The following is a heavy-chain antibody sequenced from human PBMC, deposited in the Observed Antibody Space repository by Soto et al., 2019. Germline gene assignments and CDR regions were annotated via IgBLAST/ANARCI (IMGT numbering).Heavy chain of an antibody. J-gene: IGHJ6*02. D-gene: IGHD1-1*01. Sequence: GASVKVSCKASGYTFTSYGISWVRQAPGQGLEWVGWISAYNGNTNYAQKLQGRVTMTTDTSTSTAYMELRSLRSDDTAVYYCAICVSWKSAYGMDVWGQGTTLTVS. CDR3: AICVSWKSAYGMDV. V-gene: IGHV1-18*01. CDR2: ISAYNGNT. CDR1: GYTFTSYG.